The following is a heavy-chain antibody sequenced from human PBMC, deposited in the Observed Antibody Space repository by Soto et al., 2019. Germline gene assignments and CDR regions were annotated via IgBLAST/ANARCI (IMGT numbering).Heavy chain of an antibody. D-gene: IGHD3-22*01. V-gene: IGHV3-30*18. Sequence: GGSLRLSCAASGFTFSSYGMHWVCQAPGKGLEWVAVISYDGSNKYYADSVKGRFTISRDNSKNTLYLQMNSLRAEDTAVYYCAKDIYDSSGYYYYYYYGMDVWGQGTTVTVSS. CDR1: GFTFSSYG. CDR3: AKDIYDSSGYYYYYYYGMDV. J-gene: IGHJ6*02. CDR2: ISYDGSNK.